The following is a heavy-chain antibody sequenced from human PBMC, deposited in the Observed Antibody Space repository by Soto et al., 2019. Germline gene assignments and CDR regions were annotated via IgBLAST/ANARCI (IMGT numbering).Heavy chain of an antibody. CDR2: IYYSGST. CDR3: ARLGYDILTGFYYYYYYMDV. J-gene: IGHJ6*03. V-gene: IGHV4-39*01. Sequence: QLQLQESGPGLVKPSETLSLTCTVSGCSISSSSYYWGWIRQPPGKGLEWIGSIYYSGSTYYNPSLKSRVTISVDTSNNQFSLKLSSVTAADTAVYYCARLGYDILTGFYYYYYYMDVWGKGTTVTVSS. CDR1: GCSISSSSYY. D-gene: IGHD3-9*01.